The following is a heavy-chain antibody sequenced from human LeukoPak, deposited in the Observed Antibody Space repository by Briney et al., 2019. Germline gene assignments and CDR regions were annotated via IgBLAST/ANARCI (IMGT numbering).Heavy chain of an antibody. Sequence: SETLSLTCTVSSGSISSDTHYWSWIRQPAGKGLEWIGRLYTNGSTNSNPSLKSRVTISGDTSKNQFSLELSSMTAADTAVYYCARDRNFWSGSNYYYYMDVWGKGTTVTVSS. CDR2: LYTNGST. CDR1: SGSISSDTHY. D-gene: IGHD3-3*01. V-gene: IGHV4-61*02. CDR3: ARDRNFWSGSNYYYYMDV. J-gene: IGHJ6*03.